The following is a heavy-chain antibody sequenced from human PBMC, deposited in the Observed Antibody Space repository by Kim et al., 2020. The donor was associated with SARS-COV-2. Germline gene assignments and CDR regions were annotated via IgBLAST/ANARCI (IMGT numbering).Heavy chain of an antibody. CDR2: IRVIGGVT. Sequence: GGSLRLSCAASGFAFSTYGMSWVRQPPGRGLGWASYIRVIGGVTHYADSVKGRLTISRDHSKHPLYLQMNSLRAEDTAVFYCAKVATGTYDYWGQGTLVTVSS. CDR3: AKVATGTYDY. V-gene: IGHV3-23*01. D-gene: IGHD3-10*01. CDR1: GFAFSTYG. J-gene: IGHJ4*02.